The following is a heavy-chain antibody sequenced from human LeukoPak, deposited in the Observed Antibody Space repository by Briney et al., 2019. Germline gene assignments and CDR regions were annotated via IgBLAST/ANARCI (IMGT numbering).Heavy chain of an antibody. Sequence: SETLSLTCSVSGGSISSYFLSWIRQPAGKGLEWIGRIHSGTTTYNPSLKSRVTMSLDTSKNQVSLTLSSVTAADTAVYYCARVEEGYGSGRRENYYYYYMDVWGKGTTVTISS. CDR2: IHSGTT. J-gene: IGHJ6*03. CDR1: GGSISSYF. CDR3: ARVEEGYGSGRRENYYYYYMDV. V-gene: IGHV4-4*07. D-gene: IGHD3-10*01.